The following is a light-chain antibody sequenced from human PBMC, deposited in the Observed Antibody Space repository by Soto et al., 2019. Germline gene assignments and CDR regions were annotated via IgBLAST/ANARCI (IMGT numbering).Light chain of an antibody. Sequence: EIVLTQSPGTLSLSPGERATLSCRASQSISSTYLAWYQQKPGQAPRLLIYGVSSRATGIPDRFSGSGSGTDFSLAISRLEPEDFAVYYCLQYGSLPYSFGQGTKVDIK. CDR1: QSISSTY. J-gene: IGKJ2*03. CDR2: GVS. V-gene: IGKV3-20*01. CDR3: LQYGSLPYS.